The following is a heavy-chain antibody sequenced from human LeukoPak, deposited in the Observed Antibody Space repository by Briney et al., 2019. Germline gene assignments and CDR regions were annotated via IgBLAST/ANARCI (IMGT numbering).Heavy chain of an antibody. Sequence: PSETLSLTCAVYGGSFSGYYWSWIRQPPGKGLEWIGEINHSGNTNYNPSLKSRVAISVDTSKNQFSLKLTSVTAADTAVYYCARPQRKGGRDNFDYWGQGTLVTVSS. CDR2: INHSGNT. V-gene: IGHV4-34*01. J-gene: IGHJ4*02. CDR3: ARPQRKGGRDNFDY. CDR1: GGSFSGYY. D-gene: IGHD1-1*01.